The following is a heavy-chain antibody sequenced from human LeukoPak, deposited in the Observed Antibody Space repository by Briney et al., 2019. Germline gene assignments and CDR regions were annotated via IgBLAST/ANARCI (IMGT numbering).Heavy chain of an antibody. CDR2: IYSTGST. CDR3: ARDHQLYGSPWDWFDP. CDR1: GGSMSSYY. V-gene: IGHV4-4*07. J-gene: IGHJ5*02. D-gene: IGHD3-10*01. Sequence: PSGTLSLTCTVSGGSMSSYYWSWIRQPAGKGLEWIGRIYSTGSTNYNPSLKSRVTMSVDASKNQFSLRLSSVTAADTAVYYCARDHQLYGSPWDWFDPWGQGMLVTVSS.